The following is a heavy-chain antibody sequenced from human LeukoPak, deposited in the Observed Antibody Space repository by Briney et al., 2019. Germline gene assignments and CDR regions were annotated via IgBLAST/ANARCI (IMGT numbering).Heavy chain of an antibody. CDR2: IYYSGST. V-gene: IGHV4-39*07. CDR1: GGSISSSSYD. D-gene: IGHD3-10*01. CDR3: ARGGVGSGTQGYYYYGMDV. J-gene: IGHJ6*02. Sequence: SETLSLTCTVSGGSISSSSYDWGWIRQPPGKGREWIASIYYSGSTYYNPSLKSRVTISVDTSKNQFSLKLSSVTAADTAVYYCARGGVGSGTQGYYYYGMDVWGQGTTVTVSS.